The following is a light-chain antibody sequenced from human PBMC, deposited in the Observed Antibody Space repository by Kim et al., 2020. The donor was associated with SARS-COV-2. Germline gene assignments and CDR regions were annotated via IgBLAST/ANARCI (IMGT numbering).Light chain of an antibody. CDR3: SSRTSGSTLV. CDR2: AVS. Sequence: QSALTQPASVSGSPGQSLTISCTGTRRDIGGFEYVSWYQQHPGKAPKVLIFAVSHRPSGVSPRFSASKSGNTASLTISGLQADDEAVYYCSSRTSGSTLVFGGGTQLTFL. V-gene: IGLV2-14*03. CDR1: RRDIGGFEY. J-gene: IGLJ2*01.